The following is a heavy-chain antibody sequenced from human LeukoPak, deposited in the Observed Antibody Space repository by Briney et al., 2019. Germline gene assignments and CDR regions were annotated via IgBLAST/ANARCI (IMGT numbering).Heavy chain of an antibody. CDR3: ARSHSSDHPDLDY. CDR2: ISGTGART. J-gene: IGHJ4*02. Sequence: GGSLRLSCTASGFTSTIYGMTWVRQAPGKGLEWVATISGTGARTYYADSAKGRFTISRDSSKNTVDLQMNSLRAEDTAVYYCARSHSSDHPDLDYWGQGTLVTVSS. V-gene: IGHV3-23*01. D-gene: IGHD3-22*01. CDR1: GFTSTIYG.